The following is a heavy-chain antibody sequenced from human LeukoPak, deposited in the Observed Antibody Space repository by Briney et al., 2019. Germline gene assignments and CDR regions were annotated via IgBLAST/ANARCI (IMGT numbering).Heavy chain of an antibody. D-gene: IGHD5-24*01. V-gene: IGHV4-39*01. J-gene: IGHJ4*02. CDR1: GGSISSSSYY. Sequence: SETLSLTCTVSGGSISSSSYYWGWIRQPPGKGLEWIGSIYYSGSTYYNPSLKSRVTISVDTSKNQFSLKLSSVTAADTAVYYCARPHGYNYDFDYWGQGTLVTVS. CDR3: ARPHGYNYDFDY. CDR2: IYYSGST.